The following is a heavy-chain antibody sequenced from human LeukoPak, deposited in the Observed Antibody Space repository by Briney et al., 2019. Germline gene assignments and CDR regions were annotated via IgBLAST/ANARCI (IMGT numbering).Heavy chain of an antibody. CDR3: ARGGGWDTIFRVVQYTDV. J-gene: IGHJ6*03. D-gene: IGHD3-3*01. V-gene: IGHV3-74*01. CDR2: IDNGGSGT. CDR1: GFTFSGYW. Sequence: PGGSLRLSCAASGFTFSGYWMHWVRQVPEKGLVLISRIDNGGSGTTYADSVRGRFTVSRDNAKNTLYLQMNSLRAEDTAIYYCARGGGWDTIFRVVQYTDVWGKGTTVTVSS.